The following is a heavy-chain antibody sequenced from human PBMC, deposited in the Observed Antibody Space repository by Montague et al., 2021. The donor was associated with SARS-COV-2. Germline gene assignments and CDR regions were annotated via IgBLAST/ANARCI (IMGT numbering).Heavy chain of an antibody. CDR1: GLTFRTYA. D-gene: IGHD2-2*01. CDR2: ISDDGRSA. V-gene: IGHV3-23*01. J-gene: IGHJ6*02. CDR3: AEVVAPEVWSITSWFGMDV. Sequence: SLRLSCAASGLTFRTYAMTWVRLAPGKGLEWVAGISDDGRSAYYGGSVEGRFTISRDNSKNALYLQMNSLRAEDTAIYYCAEVVAPEVWSITSWFGMDVWGQGTTVTVSS.